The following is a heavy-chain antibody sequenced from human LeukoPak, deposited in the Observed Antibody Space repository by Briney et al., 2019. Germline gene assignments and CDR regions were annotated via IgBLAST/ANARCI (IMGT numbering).Heavy chain of an antibody. V-gene: IGHV3-23*01. CDR2: ISGIGGHT. Sequence: GGSLSLSCAPSGFTFSSYAMSWVRQAPGKGLEWVSAISGIGGHTYYTDSVKGRFTISRDNSKNTLYLQMNSLRAENTAVYYCAKGPSVPAAIDYWGQGTLVTVSS. CDR1: GFTFSSYA. D-gene: IGHD2-2*01. J-gene: IGHJ4*02. CDR3: AKGPSVPAAIDY.